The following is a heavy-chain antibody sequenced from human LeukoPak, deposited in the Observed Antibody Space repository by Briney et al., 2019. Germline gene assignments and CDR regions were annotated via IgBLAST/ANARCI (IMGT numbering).Heavy chain of an antibody. CDR1: GYSFSSYD. J-gene: IGHJ5*02. V-gene: IGHV1-8*03. CDR2: MNPDSGNS. Sequence: ASVKVSCKASGYSFSSYDINWVRQATGQGLEWVGWMNPDSGNSGYAQNFQGRVTITRDTSISTAFMELSSLRSEDTAVYYCARDNSVRDEAWWFNPWGQGTLVTVSS. CDR3: ARDNSVRDEAWWFNP. D-gene: IGHD5-24*01.